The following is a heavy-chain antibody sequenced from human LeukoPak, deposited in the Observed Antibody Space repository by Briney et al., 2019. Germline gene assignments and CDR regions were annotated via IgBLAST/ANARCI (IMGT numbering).Heavy chain of an antibody. J-gene: IGHJ3*02. CDR1: GYSIRSGFY. V-gene: IGHV4-38-2*02. CDR2: IYHSGIT. Sequence: SETLCLTCTVSGYSIRSGFYWGWIRQPPGKGLEWIGNIYHSGITYYTPSLKSRVTISVDTSKNQFSLKLSSVTAADTAVFYCASLTTADAFDIWGQGTMVTVSS. CDR3: ASLTTADAFDI. D-gene: IGHD3-22*01.